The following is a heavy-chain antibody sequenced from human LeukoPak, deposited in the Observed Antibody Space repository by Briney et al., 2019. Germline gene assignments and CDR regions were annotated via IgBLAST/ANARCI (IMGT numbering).Heavy chain of an antibody. CDR2: IKQDGSEK. V-gene: IGHV3-7*01. CDR1: GFTFTSYS. D-gene: IGHD3-3*01. J-gene: IGHJ4*02. CDR3: ARDRYDFWSGYQYYFDY. Sequence: GGSLRLSCAASGFTFTSYSMSWVRQAPGKGLEWVANIKQDGSEKYYVDSVKGRFTISRDNAKNSLYLQMNSLRAEDTAVYYCARDRYDFWSGYQYYFDYWGQGTLVTVSS.